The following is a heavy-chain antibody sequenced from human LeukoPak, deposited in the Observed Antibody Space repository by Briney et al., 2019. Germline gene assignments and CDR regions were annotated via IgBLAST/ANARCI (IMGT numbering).Heavy chain of an antibody. CDR1: GVSISSSSSY. CDR2: IYYSGNT. J-gene: IGHJ4*02. V-gene: IGHV4-39*07. D-gene: IGHD5-12*01. CDR3: ARGGSGYNPARKDY. Sequence: SETLSLTCTVSGVSISSSSSYWGWIRQPPGKGLEWIGSIYYSGNTYYNASLKSQVSISIDTSKNQFSLKLSSVTAADTAVYYCARGGSGYNPARKDYWGQGTLVTVSS.